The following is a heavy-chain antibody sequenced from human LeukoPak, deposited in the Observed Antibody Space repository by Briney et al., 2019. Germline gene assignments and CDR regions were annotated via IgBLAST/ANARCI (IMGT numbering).Heavy chain of an antibody. J-gene: IGHJ5*02. D-gene: IGHD3-3*01. CDR2: ISGSGGST. Sequence: PGGSLRLSCAASGFTFSSYAMSWVRQAPGKGLEWVSAISGSGGSTYYADSVKGRFTISRDNSKNTLYLQMNSLRAEDTAVYYCAKVPLGDYDLWSGPNWFDPWGQGTLVTVSS. CDR1: GFTFSSYA. CDR3: AKVPLGDYDLWSGPNWFDP. V-gene: IGHV3-23*01.